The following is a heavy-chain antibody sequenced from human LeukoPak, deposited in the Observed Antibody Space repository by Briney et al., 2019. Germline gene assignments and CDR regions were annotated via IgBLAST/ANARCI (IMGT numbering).Heavy chain of an antibody. D-gene: IGHD3-22*01. CDR1: GYTFTSYY. CDR2: INPSGGST. V-gene: IGHV1-46*01. CDR3: ARDMVYYYDSSGTGDAFDI. Sequence: ASVKVSCKASGYTFTSYYKHWVRQAPGQGLEWMGIINPSGGSTSYAQKFQGRVTMTRDTSTSTVYMELSSLRSEDTAVYYCARDMVYYYDSSGTGDAFDIWGQGTMVTVSS. J-gene: IGHJ3*02.